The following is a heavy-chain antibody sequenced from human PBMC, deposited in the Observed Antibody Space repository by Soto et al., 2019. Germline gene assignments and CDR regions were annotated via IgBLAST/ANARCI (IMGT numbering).Heavy chain of an antibody. CDR3: ATLSYGQLRYFDN. CDR1: KFTFGDYW. Sequence: GSLRLSCAVPKFTFGDYWMSWVRQAPGKGLEWISNIKQDGSDKNYADSVKGRFTISRDNADNSMYLQMNSLRAEDTAVYYCATLSYGQLRYFDNWGQGTLVTVSS. D-gene: IGHD3-16*02. J-gene: IGHJ4*02. CDR2: IKQDGSDK. V-gene: IGHV3-7*01.